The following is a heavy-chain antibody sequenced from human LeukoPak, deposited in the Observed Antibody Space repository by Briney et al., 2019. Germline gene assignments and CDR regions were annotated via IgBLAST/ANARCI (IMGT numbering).Heavy chain of an antibody. CDR2: IRYDGTNK. V-gene: IGHV3-30*02. CDR3: AKDGAIAGATTFFFDY. J-gene: IGHJ4*02. D-gene: IGHD1-26*01. Sequence: GGSLRLSCAASGFIFNNFAMLWVRQAPGKGLEWVAFIRYDGTNKYYADSVKGRFTISRDNSKNTLYLQMNSLRTEDTAVYYCAKDGAIAGATTFFFDYWGQGTLVTVSS. CDR1: GFIFNNFA.